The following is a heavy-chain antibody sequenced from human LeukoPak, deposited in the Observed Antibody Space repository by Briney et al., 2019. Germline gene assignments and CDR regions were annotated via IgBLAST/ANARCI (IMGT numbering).Heavy chain of an antibody. V-gene: IGHV4-34*01. D-gene: IGHD2-2*02. Sequence: SETLSLTCAVYGGSFSGYYWSWIRQPPGKGLEWIGEINHSGSTNYNPSLKSRVTISVDTSKNQFSLKLSSVTAADTAVYYCARGGYCSSTSCYTNGSWVVFFDYWGQGTLVTVSS. CDR1: GGSFSGYY. CDR2: INHSGST. CDR3: ARGGYCSSTSCYTNGSWVVFFDY. J-gene: IGHJ4*02.